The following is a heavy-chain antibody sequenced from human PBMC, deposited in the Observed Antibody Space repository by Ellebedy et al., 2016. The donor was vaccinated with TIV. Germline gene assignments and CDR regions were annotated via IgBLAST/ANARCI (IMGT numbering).Heavy chain of an antibody. D-gene: IGHD7-27*01. CDR2: IYPGNSDT. CDR1: GYSFTSYW. Sequence: GESLKISCRVSGYSFTSYWIGWVRQMPGKGLEWMAIIYPGNSDTRYSPSFQGQVTLSAAKSITTPYLQWSSLKASDTAMYYCARGPLSGGGGGDNWGQGTLVTVSS. J-gene: IGHJ4*02. CDR3: ARGPLSGGGGGDN. V-gene: IGHV5-51*01.